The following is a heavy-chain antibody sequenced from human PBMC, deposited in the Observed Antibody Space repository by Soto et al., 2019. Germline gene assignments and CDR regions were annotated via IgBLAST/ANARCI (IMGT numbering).Heavy chain of an antibody. CDR3: ERQGHSNKYYTLDV. D-gene: IGHD3-22*01. CDR1: GFTFSTYS. Sequence: GGSLRLSCAGSGFTFSTYSMDWARQAPGKGLEWVSSISSSSSATYINYADSVKGRFTISRDNAQNSLYLQMNSLRPEDTAVYSCERQGHSNKYYTLDVWGQGTTVTVSS. CDR2: ISSSSSATYI. V-gene: IGHV3-21*01. J-gene: IGHJ6*02.